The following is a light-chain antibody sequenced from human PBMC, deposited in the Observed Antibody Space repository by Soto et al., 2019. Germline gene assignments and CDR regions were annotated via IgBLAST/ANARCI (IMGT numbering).Light chain of an antibody. CDR3: SSYKSSTFYV. J-gene: IGLJ1*01. CDR2: EVS. CDR1: SSDVGGYNY. V-gene: IGLV2-14*01. Sequence: QSVLTQPASVSGSPGQSITISCTGTSSDVGGYNYVSWYQQHPGKAPKLMIYEVSNRPSGVSNRSSGSKSGNTASLTISGLQAEDEAAYYCSSYKSSTFYVFGTGTKVTVL.